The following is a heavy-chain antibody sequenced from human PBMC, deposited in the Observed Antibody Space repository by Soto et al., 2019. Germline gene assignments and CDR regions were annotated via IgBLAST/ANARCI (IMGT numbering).Heavy chain of an antibody. J-gene: IGHJ6*02. CDR3: ARDRSSSYSYAMDL. V-gene: IGHV3-33*01. CDR1: DFAFRLHG. Sequence: QVHLVESGGGVVQPGGSLTLSCSASDFAFRLHGIHWVRHTPGKGLEWVAMIWHDGTRKYFRDSVRGRFTISRDSAKNKVYLQMNNLRGDDSALYFCARDRSSSYSYAMDLWGQGTTVTVSS. CDR2: IWHDGTRK. D-gene: IGHD3-10*01.